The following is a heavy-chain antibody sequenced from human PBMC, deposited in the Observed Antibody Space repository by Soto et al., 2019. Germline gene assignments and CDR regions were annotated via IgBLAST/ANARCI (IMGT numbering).Heavy chain of an antibody. D-gene: IGHD5-12*01. Sequence: SETLSLTCAVYGGSFSGYYWSWIRQPPGKGLEWIGEINRSGSTNYNPSLKSRVTITVDTTKNQFPLKLSSVTPAEAAVYYCARGLDVVATIPYWFDPWGQGTLVTVSS. V-gene: IGHV4-34*01. CDR2: INRSGST. J-gene: IGHJ5*02. CDR3: ARGLDVVATIPYWFDP. CDR1: GGSFSGYY.